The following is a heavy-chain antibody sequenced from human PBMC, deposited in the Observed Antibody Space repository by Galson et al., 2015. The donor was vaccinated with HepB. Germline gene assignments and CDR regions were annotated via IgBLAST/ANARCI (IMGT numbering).Heavy chain of an antibody. CDR3: ARGGRPIVVVPVNWFDP. J-gene: IGHJ5*02. CDR1: GYTFTSYY. D-gene: IGHD2-2*01. V-gene: IGHV1-46*03. Sequence: SVKVSCKASGYTFTSYYMHWVRQAPGQGLEWMGIINPSGGSTSYAQKFQGRVTMTRDTSTSTVYMELSSLRSEDTAVYYCARGGRPIVVVPVNWFDPWGQGTLVTVSS. CDR2: INPSGGST.